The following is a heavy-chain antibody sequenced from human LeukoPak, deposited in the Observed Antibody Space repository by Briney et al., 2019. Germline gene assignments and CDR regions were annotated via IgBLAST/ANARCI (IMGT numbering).Heavy chain of an antibody. CDR3: AEDSPSRTATTEVPVDY. CDR1: GFTFSSYA. CDR2: ISGSGDST. D-gene: IGHD1/OR15-1a*01. Sequence: PGGSLRLSCAASGFTFSSYAMTWVRQAPGKGLEWVSAISGSGDSTYYADSVKGRFTISRDNSKNTLYLQMNSLRAEDTAVYYCAEDSPSRTATTEVPVDYWGQGTLVTVSS. J-gene: IGHJ4*02. V-gene: IGHV3-23*01.